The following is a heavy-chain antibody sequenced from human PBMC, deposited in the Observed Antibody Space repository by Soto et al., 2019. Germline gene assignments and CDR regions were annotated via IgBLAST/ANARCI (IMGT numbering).Heavy chain of an antibody. CDR2: LHHGGST. CDR1: RYSINNNNW. J-gene: IGHJ4*02. CDR3: TKNSAYALDY. D-gene: IGHD5-12*01. Sequence: PSETRSRTWDVSRYSINNNNWWGWVRQPPGGGLEWIGELHHGGSTNYNPSLESRVTFSVDISKNQFFLKLSSVTAADTTVYYCTKNSAYALDYWGQGTLVTVSS. V-gene: IGHV4-4*02.